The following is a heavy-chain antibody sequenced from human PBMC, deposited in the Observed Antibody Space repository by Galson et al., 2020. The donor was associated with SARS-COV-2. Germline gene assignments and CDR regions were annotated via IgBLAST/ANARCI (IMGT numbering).Heavy chain of an antibody. CDR3: ARRGGSGYGSGWFDP. CDR2: SYSGSS. Sequence: SETLSLTCTVSGGSISSSYYWGWIRQPPGEGLEWIGISYSGSSYYNPSLKSRATMSVDTSMNQFSLKLTSVTAADTAVYYCARRGGSGYGSGWFDPWGQGTLVTVSS. D-gene: IGHD5-12*01. J-gene: IGHJ5*02. CDR1: GGSISSSYY. V-gene: IGHV4-39*01.